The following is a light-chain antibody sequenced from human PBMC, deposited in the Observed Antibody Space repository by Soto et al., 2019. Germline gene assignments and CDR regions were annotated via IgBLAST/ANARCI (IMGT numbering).Light chain of an antibody. Sequence: QSALTQPASVSGSPGQSITISCTGTSSDVGGYNYVSWYQQHPGKAPKLMIYEVSNRPSGVSNRFSGSKSGNTASLTISGLQAEDEADYYCSSYTSSSIDYVFGTGPKETVL. CDR2: EVS. J-gene: IGLJ1*01. CDR1: SSDVGGYNY. CDR3: SSYTSSSIDYV. V-gene: IGLV2-14*01.